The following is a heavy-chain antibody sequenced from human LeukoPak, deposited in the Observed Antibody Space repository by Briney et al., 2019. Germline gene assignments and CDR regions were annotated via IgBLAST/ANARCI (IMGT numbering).Heavy chain of an antibody. CDR2: ISYDGSNK. CDR3: AKDHAYYYYDSSGYYDY. D-gene: IGHD3-22*01. Sequence: GRSLRLSCAASGFTFSSYGMHWVRQAPGKGLEWVGVISYDGSNKYYADSVKGRFTISRDNSKNTLYLQMDSLRAEDTAVFYCAKDHAYYYYDSSGYYDYWGQGTLVTVSS. J-gene: IGHJ4*02. V-gene: IGHV3-30*18. CDR1: GFTFSSYG.